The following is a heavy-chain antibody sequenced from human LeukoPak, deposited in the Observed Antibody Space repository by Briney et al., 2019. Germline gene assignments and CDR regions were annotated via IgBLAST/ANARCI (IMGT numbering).Heavy chain of an antibody. CDR2: IYYSGST. D-gene: IGHD3-22*01. CDR1: GGSISSYY. Sequence: PSETLSLTCTVSGGSISSYYWSWIRQPPGKGLGWIGYIYYSGSTNYNPSPKSRVTISVDTSKNQFSLKLSSVTAADTAVYYCAGASYDSSGVHWGQGTLVTVSS. CDR3: AGASYDSSGVH. V-gene: IGHV4-59*01. J-gene: IGHJ4*02.